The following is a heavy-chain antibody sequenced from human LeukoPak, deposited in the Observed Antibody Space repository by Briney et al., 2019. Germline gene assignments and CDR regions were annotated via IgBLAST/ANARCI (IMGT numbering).Heavy chain of an antibody. CDR1: GYTFTSYY. CDR3: ARDLYYYGSGSYYDVFDV. D-gene: IGHD3-10*01. Sequence: EASVKVSCKSSGYTFTSYYMHWVRQAPGQGLEWMGWISAYKGNTYYAQKLQGRVTMTTDTSTSTAYMELRSLRSDDTAIYYCARDLYYYGSGSYYDVFDVWGQGTMVTVSS. J-gene: IGHJ3*01. CDR2: ISAYKGNT. V-gene: IGHV1-18*04.